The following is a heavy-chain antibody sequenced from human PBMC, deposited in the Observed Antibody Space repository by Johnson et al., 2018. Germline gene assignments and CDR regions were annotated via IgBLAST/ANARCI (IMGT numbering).Heavy chain of an antibody. V-gene: IGHV3-30*18. CDR3: AKDRTDSVDAFDI. D-gene: IGHD3-10*01. J-gene: IGHJ3*02. CDR2: ISYDGSNK. CDR1: GFTFSSYG. Sequence: QVQLVQSGGGVVQPGRSLRLSCAASGFTFSSYGMHWVRQDPGKGLEWGAVISYDGSNKYYADSVKGRFTISRDNSKNTLYLQMNSLRAEDTAVYYCAKDRTDSVDAFDIWGQGTMVTVSS.